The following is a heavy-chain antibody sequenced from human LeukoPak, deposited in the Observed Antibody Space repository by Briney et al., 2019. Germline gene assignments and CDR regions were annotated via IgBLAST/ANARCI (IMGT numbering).Heavy chain of an antibody. V-gene: IGHV3-30*18. CDR2: ISYDGSSK. J-gene: IGHJ4*02. CDR3: AKDGSTAYYYDSSGLTE. CDR1: GFTFSSYG. D-gene: IGHD3-22*01. Sequence: GGSLRLSCAASGFTFSSYGMHWVRQAPGKGLEWVAVISYDGSSKYYADSVKGRFTISRDNSKNTLYLQMNSLRAEDTAVYYCAKDGSTAYYYDSSGLTEWGQGTLVTVSS.